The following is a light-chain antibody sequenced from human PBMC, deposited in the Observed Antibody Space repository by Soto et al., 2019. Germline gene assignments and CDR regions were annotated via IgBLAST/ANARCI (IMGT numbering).Light chain of an antibody. CDR3: MQPTQFPLT. J-gene: IGKJ4*01. Sequence: DIVLTQTPLSSPVTLGQPASISCRSSQSLVHSDGNTYLNWLQQRPGQPPRLLIYEVSNRFSGVPDRFSESGAGTDFTLEISRVEAEDVGIYYCMQPTQFPLTFGGGTKVEIK. CDR1: QSLVHSDGNTY. CDR2: EVS. V-gene: IGKV2-24*01.